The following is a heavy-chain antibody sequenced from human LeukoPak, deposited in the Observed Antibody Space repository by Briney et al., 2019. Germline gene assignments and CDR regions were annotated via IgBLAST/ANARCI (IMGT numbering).Heavy chain of an antibody. J-gene: IGHJ4*02. V-gene: IGHV3-23*01. Sequence: GGSLRLSCAASGFTFSSYGMTWVRQAPGKGLEWVSTVSGSGGRTYYADSVKGRFTISRDNPNNTLYLHMNRLRAEDTALYSCAKDGQVRGAIPHYSDSWGQGTLVTVSS. CDR1: GFTFSSYG. CDR2: VSGSGGRT. CDR3: AKDGQVRGAIPHYSDS. D-gene: IGHD3-10*01.